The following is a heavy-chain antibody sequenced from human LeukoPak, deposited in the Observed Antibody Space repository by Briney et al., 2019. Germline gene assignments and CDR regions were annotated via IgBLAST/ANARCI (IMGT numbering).Heavy chain of an antibody. V-gene: IGHV3-30*18. D-gene: IGHD3-22*01. CDR3: AKDWSTLYYYDSSGYSDY. CDR2: ISYDGSNK. J-gene: IGHJ4*02. Sequence: GGSLRLSCAASGFTFSSYGMHWVRQAPGKGLEWVAVISYDGSNKYYADSVKGRFTISRDNSKNTLYLQMNSLRAEDTAVYYCAKDWSTLYYYDSSGYSDYWGQGTLVTVSS. CDR1: GFTFSSYG.